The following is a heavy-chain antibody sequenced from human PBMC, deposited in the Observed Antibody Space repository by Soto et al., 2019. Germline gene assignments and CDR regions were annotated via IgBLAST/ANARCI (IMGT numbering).Heavy chain of an antibody. Sequence: EVQLLESGGGLVQPGGSLRLSCAASGFTFNNYAMTWVRQAPGRGLEWVSAISGSGDLKYYADSVQGRFTISRDNSKNTIYLQMNTLSAEDRAIYFCARTGCGGGDCFRSLDFWGQGTLVTVSS. CDR1: GFTFNNYA. CDR3: ARTGCGGGDCFRSLDF. J-gene: IGHJ4*02. CDR2: ISGSGDLK. V-gene: IGHV3-23*01. D-gene: IGHD2-21*02.